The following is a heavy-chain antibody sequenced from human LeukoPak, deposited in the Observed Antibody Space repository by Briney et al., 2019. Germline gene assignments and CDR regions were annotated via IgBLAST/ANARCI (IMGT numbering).Heavy chain of an antibody. V-gene: IGHV3-30*18. CDR1: GLTFSSYG. CDR3: AKVAGHETYYYDSSGYYYFDY. CDR2: ISYDGSNK. J-gene: IGHJ4*02. D-gene: IGHD3-22*01. Sequence: PGGSLRLSCAASGLTFSSYGMHWVRQAPGKGLEWVAVISYDGSNKYYADSVKGRFTISRDNSKNTLYLQMNSLRAEDTAVYYCAKVAGHETYYYDSSGYYYFDYWGQGTLVTVSS.